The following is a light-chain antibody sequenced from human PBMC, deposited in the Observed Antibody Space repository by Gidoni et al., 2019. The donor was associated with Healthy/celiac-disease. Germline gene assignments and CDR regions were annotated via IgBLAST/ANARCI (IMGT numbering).Light chain of an antibody. V-gene: IGKV3-20*01. CDR2: GAS. J-gene: IGKJ2*01. CDR1: QSVSSSY. Sequence: ILLTQSPGTLSLSQGERATLSCRASQSVSSSYLAWYQQKPGQDPRLLIYGASSRATGIPDRFSGSGSGTDLTLTISRLEPEDFSVYYCQQYGSSPPVTFGQGTKLEIK. CDR3: QQYGSSPPVT.